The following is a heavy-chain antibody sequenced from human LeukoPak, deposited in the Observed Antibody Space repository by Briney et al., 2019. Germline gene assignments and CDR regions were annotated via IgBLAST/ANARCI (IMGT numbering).Heavy chain of an antibody. CDR1: GVTFSDYY. Sequence: GGSLRLSCAASGVTFSDYYMSWIRQAPGKGLEWVSYISPSSSGTYYADSVKGRFTISRDNAKSSLYLQMNSLRAEDSAVYYCARGHYGMDVWGQGTTVTVSS. CDR2: ISPSSSGT. J-gene: IGHJ6*02. V-gene: IGHV3-11*05. CDR3: ARGHYGMDV.